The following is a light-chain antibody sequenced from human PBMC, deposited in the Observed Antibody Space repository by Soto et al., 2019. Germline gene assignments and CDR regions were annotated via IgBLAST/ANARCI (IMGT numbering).Light chain of an antibody. V-gene: IGKV1-13*02. CDR3: QQYKTSLS. CDR1: QDIGSA. Sequence: AIQLTQSPSSLSASVGDRVTITCRASQDIGSALTWYQQKPGKAPKFLIYGASTLERGVPPRFSGSGSGTDFSLTISGLQHEDFATYFCQQYKTSLSFGQGTRLEI. CDR2: GAS. J-gene: IGKJ5*01.